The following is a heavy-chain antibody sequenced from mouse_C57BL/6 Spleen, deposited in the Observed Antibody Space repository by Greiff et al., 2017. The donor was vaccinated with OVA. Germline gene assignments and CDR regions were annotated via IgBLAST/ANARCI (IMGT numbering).Heavy chain of an antibody. D-gene: IGHD1-1*01. CDR1: GYTFTDYN. V-gene: IGHV1-18*01. CDR3: ARNIHYYGSSYDAMDY. CDR2: INPNNGGT. Sequence: VQLKQSGPELVKPGASVKIPCKASGYTFTDYNMDWVKQSHGKSLEWIGDINPNNGGTIYNQKFKGKATLTVDKSSSTAYMELRSLTSEDTAVYYCARNIHYYGSSYDAMDYWGQGTSVTVSS. J-gene: IGHJ4*01.